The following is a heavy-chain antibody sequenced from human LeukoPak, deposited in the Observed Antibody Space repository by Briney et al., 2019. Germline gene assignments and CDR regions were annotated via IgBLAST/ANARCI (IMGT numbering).Heavy chain of an antibody. CDR3: ARENSGSYREFDY. J-gene: IGHJ4*02. V-gene: IGHV4-4*07. CDR1: GGSISSYY. D-gene: IGHD1-26*01. Sequence: SETLSLTCTVSGGSISSYYWTWIRQPAGKGLEWIGRIYPSGSTNYNPSLKGRVTMSVDTSKNQFSLKLSSVTAADTAVYYCARENSGSYREFDYWGQGTLVTVPS. CDR2: IYPSGST.